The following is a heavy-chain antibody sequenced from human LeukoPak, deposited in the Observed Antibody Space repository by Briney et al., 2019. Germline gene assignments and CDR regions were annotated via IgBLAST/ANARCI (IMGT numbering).Heavy chain of an antibody. J-gene: IGHJ3*02. CDR2: IYYSGST. Sequence: SETLSLTCTVSGGSISSGDYYWSWIRQPPGKGLEWIGYIYYSGSTNYNPSLKSRVTISVDTSKNQFSLKLSSVTAADTAVYYCARGQTAMVRGLSAFDIWGQGTMVTVSS. D-gene: IGHD5-18*01. V-gene: IGHV4-61*08. CDR1: GGSISSGDYY. CDR3: ARGQTAMVRGLSAFDI.